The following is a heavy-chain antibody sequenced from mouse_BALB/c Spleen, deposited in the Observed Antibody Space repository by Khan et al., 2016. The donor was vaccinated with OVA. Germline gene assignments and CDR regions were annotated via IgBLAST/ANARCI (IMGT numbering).Heavy chain of an antibody. CDR1: GYTFTDYN. D-gene: IGHD1-1*01. Sequence: EVQLQQSGPELVKPGASVTISCKASGYTFTDYNMDWVKQSHGKGLEWIGDITPNNGGTIYNQKFKGKATLTVDKSSSTAYMELRSLTSEDTAVYDCTRGGHCSPFDYWGQGTTLTVSS. J-gene: IGHJ2*01. V-gene: IGHV1-18*01. CDR2: ITPNNGGT. CDR3: TRGGHCSPFDY.